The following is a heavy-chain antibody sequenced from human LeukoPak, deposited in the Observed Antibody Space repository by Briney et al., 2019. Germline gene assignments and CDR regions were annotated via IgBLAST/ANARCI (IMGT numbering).Heavy chain of an antibody. CDR2: IYSDGRT. CDR1: GFSVSSNY. V-gene: IGHV3-53*01. D-gene: IGHD6-13*01. J-gene: IGHJ4*02. Sequence: AGGSLRLSCGASGFSVSSNYMSWVRQAPGRGLEWVSVIYSDGRTFYADSVKGRFTISRDKSKNTLYLQMNSLRAEDTAVYYCARGEGGIAAAPEDYWGQGTLVTVSS. CDR3: ARGEGGIAAAPEDY.